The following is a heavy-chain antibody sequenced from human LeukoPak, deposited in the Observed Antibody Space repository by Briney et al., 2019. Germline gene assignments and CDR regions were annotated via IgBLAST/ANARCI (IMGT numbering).Heavy chain of an antibody. CDR3: ARGSRYEWELQPYAFDI. Sequence: GASVKVSCKASGYTFTSYDINWVRQATGQGLEWMGWMNPNSGNTGYAQKFQGRVTMTRNTSISTAYMELSSLRSEDTAVYYCARGSRYEWELQPYAFDIWGQGTMVTVPS. V-gene: IGHV1-8*01. J-gene: IGHJ3*02. CDR1: GYTFTSYD. CDR2: MNPNSGNT. D-gene: IGHD1-26*01.